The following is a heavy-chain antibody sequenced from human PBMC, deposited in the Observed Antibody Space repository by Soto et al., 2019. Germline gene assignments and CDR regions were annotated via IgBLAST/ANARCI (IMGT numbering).Heavy chain of an antibody. V-gene: IGHV3-74*01. J-gene: IGHJ4*02. CDR3: ARGGLEPVDY. CDR1: GFSFSTFW. D-gene: IGHD2-2*01. CDR2: INPEETTT. Sequence: EVQLVESGGDLVQPGGSLRLSCAASGFSFSTFWMHWVRQAPGKGLVWVSRINPEETTTTYADSVRGRFTISRDNAKNTLYLLMNSLRADDTAVYYCARGGLEPVDYWGQGTLVTVFS.